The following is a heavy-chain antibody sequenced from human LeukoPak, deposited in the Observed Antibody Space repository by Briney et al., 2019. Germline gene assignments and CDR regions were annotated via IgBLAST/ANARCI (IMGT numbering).Heavy chain of an antibody. Sequence: PSETLSLTCTVSGGSISTYYWSWIRQPPGKGLEWIGYIYLSGNTDYNPSLESRVTISVDTSQNQFSLKLSPVTAADTAVYYCARGGGFSYGFYYYYGMDVWGKGTTVTVSS. CDR1: GGSISTYY. CDR3: ARGGGFSYGFYYYYGMDV. J-gene: IGHJ6*04. V-gene: IGHV4-59*01. D-gene: IGHD5-18*01. CDR2: IYLSGNT.